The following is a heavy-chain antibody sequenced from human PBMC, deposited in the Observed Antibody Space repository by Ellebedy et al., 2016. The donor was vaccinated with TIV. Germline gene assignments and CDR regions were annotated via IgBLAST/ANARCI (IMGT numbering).Heavy chain of an antibody. J-gene: IGHJ4*02. CDR1: GFTFSSYS. V-gene: IGHV3-48*02. D-gene: IGHD3-16*01. Sequence: GGSLRLXXAASGFTFSSYSMNWVRQAPGKGLEWISHITGSSGTRIYVDSVKGRYNISRDNAKNSLFLQMNSLRDEDTAVYYCARGQDYAFDHWGQGTLVTVSS. CDR3: ARGQDYAFDH. CDR2: ITGSSGTR.